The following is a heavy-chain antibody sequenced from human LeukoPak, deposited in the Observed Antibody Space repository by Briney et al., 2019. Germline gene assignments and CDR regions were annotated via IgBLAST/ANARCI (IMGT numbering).Heavy chain of an antibody. CDR3: AKSQQVRPYYYYGMDV. J-gene: IGHJ6*04. D-gene: IGHD3-10*01. Sequence: QSGGSLRLSCAASGFIFSSYAMSWVRQAPGKGLEWVSAISGSGGSTYYADSVKGRFTISRDNSKNTLYLQMNSLRAEDTAVYYCAKSQQVRPYYYYGMDVWGKGTTVTVSS. CDR1: GFIFSSYA. V-gene: IGHV3-23*01. CDR2: ISGSGGST.